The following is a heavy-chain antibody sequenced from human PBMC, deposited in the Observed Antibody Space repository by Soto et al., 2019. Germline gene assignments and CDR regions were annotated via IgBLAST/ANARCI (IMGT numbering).Heavy chain of an antibody. J-gene: IGHJ4*02. CDR3: ARGGRDSSSWKRYYFDY. CDR1: GGTFSSYA. Sequence: QVQLVQSRAEVKKPGSSVKVSCKASGGTFSSYAISWVRQAPGQGLEWMGGIIPIFGTANYAQKFQGRVTITADESTSTAYMELSSLRSEDTAVYYCARGGRDSSSWKRYYFDYWGQGTLVTVSS. V-gene: IGHV1-69*12. CDR2: IIPIFGTA. D-gene: IGHD6-13*01.